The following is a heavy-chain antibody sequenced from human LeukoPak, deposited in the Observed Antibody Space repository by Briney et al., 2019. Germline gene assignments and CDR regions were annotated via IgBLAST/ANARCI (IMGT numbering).Heavy chain of an antibody. CDR2: ISSTSSHI. CDR3: AREDTAMAPFDY. Sequence: GGSLRLSCAASGFTFSTYSMNWVRQAPGRGVEGVSYISSTSSHIYYADSVKGRFTISRDNAENSLYLQVNGLRAEDTAIYYCAREDTAMAPFDYWGQGTLVTVSS. V-gene: IGHV3-21*05. J-gene: IGHJ4*02. CDR1: GFTFSTYS. D-gene: IGHD5-18*01.